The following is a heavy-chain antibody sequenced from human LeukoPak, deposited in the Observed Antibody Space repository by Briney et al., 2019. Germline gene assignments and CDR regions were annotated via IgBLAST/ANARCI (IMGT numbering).Heavy chain of an antibody. J-gene: IGHJ3*02. CDR3: ARGMVYTDAFDI. Sequence: PSETLSLTCTVSGGSISSGSYYWSWIRQPAGKGLEWIGRIYTSGSTNYNPSLKSRVTISVDTSKDQFSLKLSSVTAADTAVYYCARGMVYTDAFDIWGQGTMVTVSS. CDR1: GGSISSGSYY. D-gene: IGHD2-8*01. CDR2: IYTSGST. V-gene: IGHV4-61*02.